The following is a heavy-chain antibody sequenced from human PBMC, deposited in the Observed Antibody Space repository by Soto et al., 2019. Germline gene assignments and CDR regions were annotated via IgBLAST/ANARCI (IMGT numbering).Heavy chain of an antibody. CDR1: GGSISSGGYY. J-gene: IGHJ5*02. CDR2: IYYSGSN. Sequence: SETLSLTCTVSGGSISSGGYYWSWIRQHPGKGLEWIGYIYYSGSNYYNPSLKSRVTLSVDTSKNQFSLKLSSVTAADTAVYYCASAPIAAAGLPNWFDPWGQGTLVTVSS. V-gene: IGHV4-31*03. D-gene: IGHD6-13*01. CDR3: ASAPIAAAGLPNWFDP.